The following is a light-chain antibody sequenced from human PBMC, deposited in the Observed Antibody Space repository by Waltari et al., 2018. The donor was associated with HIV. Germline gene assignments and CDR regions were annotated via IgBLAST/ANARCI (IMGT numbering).Light chain of an antibody. CDR3: SSYAGSNNFGV. CDR1: SRDVGGYNS. V-gene: IGLV2-8*01. J-gene: IGLJ2*01. Sequence: QSALTQPPSASGSPGQSVTISCTGTSRDVGGYNSVSWYQQHPGKAPKLMIYEVSKRPSGVPDRFSGSKSGNTASLTVSGLQAEDEADYYCSSYAGSNNFGVFGGGTKLTVL. CDR2: EVS.